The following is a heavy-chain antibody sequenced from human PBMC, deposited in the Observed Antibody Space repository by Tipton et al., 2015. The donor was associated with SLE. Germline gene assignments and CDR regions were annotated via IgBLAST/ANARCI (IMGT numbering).Heavy chain of an antibody. D-gene: IGHD6-6*01. V-gene: IGHV4-39*07. CDR3: VYSTSSPDAFDI. J-gene: IGHJ3*02. CDR1: GGSISSSSYY. Sequence: LRLSCTVSGGSISSSSYYWGWFRQPPGKGLEWIGSIYYSGSSYYNPSLKSRVTISVDTSKTQFSLKLSSVTAADTAVYYCVYSTSSPDAFDIWGQGTLVTVSS. CDR2: IYYSGSS.